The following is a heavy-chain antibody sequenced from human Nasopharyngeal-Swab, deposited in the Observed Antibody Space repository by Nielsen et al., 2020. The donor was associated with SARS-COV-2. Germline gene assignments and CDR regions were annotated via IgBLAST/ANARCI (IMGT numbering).Heavy chain of an antibody. CDR3: AREGEYGAYDAPDY. D-gene: IGHD5-12*01. V-gene: IGHV1-69*10. J-gene: IGHJ4*02. CDR1: GDTFTNSA. CDR2: IVPALGLP. Sequence: SVEVSCKTSGDTFTNSAISWVRQAPGQGLEWMGGIVPALGLPNYAQKFRGRVTISADRSTTTSYLELSSLRSEDTAIYYCAREGEYGAYDAPDYWGQGTLVTVSS.